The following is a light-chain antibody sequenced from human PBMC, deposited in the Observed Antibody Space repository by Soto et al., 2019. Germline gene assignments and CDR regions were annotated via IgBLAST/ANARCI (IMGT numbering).Light chain of an antibody. V-gene: IGLV1-40*01. CDR1: SSNIGAGYD. Sequence: QSVLTQPPSVSGAPGQRVTISCTGSSSNIGAGYDVHWYQQLPGTAPKLLIYGNSNRPSGVPDRFPGSKSGTSASLAITGLQAEDEADYYCQSYDSSLSGSVLGGGTKLTVL. J-gene: IGLJ2*01. CDR3: QSYDSSLSGSV. CDR2: GNS.